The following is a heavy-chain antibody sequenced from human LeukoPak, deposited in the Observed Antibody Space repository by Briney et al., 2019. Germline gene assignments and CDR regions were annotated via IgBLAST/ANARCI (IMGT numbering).Heavy chain of an antibody. Sequence: GGSLRLSCAASGFTFSSYWMGWVRQAPGKGLEGVANIKQDGSEKYYVDSVKGRFTISRDNAKNSLYLQMNSLRGEDTAVYYCARGPGVYYFDYWGQGTLVTVSS. CDR3: ARGPGVYYFDY. D-gene: IGHD3-10*01. J-gene: IGHJ4*02. V-gene: IGHV3-7*01. CDR1: GFTFSSYW. CDR2: IKQDGSEK.